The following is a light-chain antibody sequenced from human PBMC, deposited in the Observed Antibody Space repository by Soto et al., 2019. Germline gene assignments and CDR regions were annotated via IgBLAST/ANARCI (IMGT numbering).Light chain of an antibody. CDR2: GAS. J-gene: IGKJ4*01. CDR3: QQYNNWPPLA. V-gene: IGKV3-15*01. Sequence: EIVMTQSPATLSVSPGERVTPSCRASQSVSRNLAWYQQIPGQAPRLLIYGASTRATGIPARFSGSGSGTEFTLTISLLQSEDFAVYYCQQYNNWPPLAFGGGTKVEIK. CDR1: QSVSRN.